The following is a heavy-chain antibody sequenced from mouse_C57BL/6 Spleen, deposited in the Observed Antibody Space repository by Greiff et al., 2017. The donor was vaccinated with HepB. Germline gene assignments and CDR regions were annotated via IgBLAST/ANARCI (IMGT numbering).Heavy chain of an antibody. D-gene: IGHD2-4*01. CDR3: ARSGGLPHHYAMDY. V-gene: IGHV1-4*01. J-gene: IGHJ4*01. Sequence: QVQLQQSGAELARPGASVKMSCKASGYTFTSYTMHWVQQRPGQGLEWIGYINPSSGYNKYNQKFKDKATLTADKSSSTAYMQLSSLTSEDSAVYYCARSGGLPHHYAMDYWGQGTSVTVSS. CDR1: GYTFTSYT. CDR2: INPSSGYN.